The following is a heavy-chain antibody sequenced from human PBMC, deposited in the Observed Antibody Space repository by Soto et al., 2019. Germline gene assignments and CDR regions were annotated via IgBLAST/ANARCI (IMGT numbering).Heavy chain of an antibody. CDR2: IYHSGST. V-gene: IGHV4-4*02. CDR1: GGSISSDNW. J-gene: IGHJ6*02. D-gene: IGHD6-19*01. Sequence: QVQLQESGPGLVKPSGTLSLTCAVSGGSISSDNWWSCVRQPPGKGLEWIGEIYHSGSTNYNPSLKSXXTXSXXKSKNQFSLKLSSVTAADTAVYYCARRQQWYGMDVWGQGTTVTVSS. CDR3: ARRQQWYGMDV.